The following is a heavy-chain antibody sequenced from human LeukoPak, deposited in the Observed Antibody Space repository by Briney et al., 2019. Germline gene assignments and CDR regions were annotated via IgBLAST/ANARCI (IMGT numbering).Heavy chain of an antibody. CDR2: IGISSGNT. CDR3: ARDHRYAFDN. V-gene: IGHV3-48*01. D-gene: IGHD5-12*01. Sequence: GGSLRLSCAASGFNFIDYSMNWVRQAPGKGLEWISYIGISSGNTKYVDSVKGRFTISRDKARNSLYLQMNSLRVEDTAVYYCARDHRYAFDNWGHGTLVTVSS. CDR1: GFNFIDYS. J-gene: IGHJ4*01.